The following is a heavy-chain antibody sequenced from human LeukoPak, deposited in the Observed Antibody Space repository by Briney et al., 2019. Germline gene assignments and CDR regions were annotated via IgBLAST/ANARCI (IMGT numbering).Heavy chain of an antibody. CDR1: GGSISSSSSH. CDR3: ARRYCTGGNCYFLGPIFR. V-gene: IGHV4-39*01. CDR2: IYYSRST. D-gene: IGHD2-15*01. J-gene: IGHJ4*02. Sequence: PSETLSLTCTVSGGSISSSSSHWGWIRQPPGKGLEWIGSIYYSRSTYYNPSLKSRVTISVDPSKNHFSLKLSSVTAADTAVYYCARRYCTGGNCYFLGPIFRGGEGTLVTVPS.